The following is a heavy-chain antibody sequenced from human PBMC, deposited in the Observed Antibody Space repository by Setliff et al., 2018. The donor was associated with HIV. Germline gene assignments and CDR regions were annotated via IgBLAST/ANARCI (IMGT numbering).Heavy chain of an antibody. V-gene: IGHV3-23*01. CDR1: GFTFRIYS. CDR3: AKDVMQGGWGSLSYFDS. D-gene: IGHD3-16*01. J-gene: IGHJ4*02. CDR2: ISANGGST. Sequence: GSLRLSCAASGFTFRIYSMNWVRQAPGKGLEWVSVISANGGSTYSADSVKGRFTISRDNTKNTVYLQMNSLRAEDTAVYFCAKDVMQGGWGSLSYFDSWGQGTLVTVSS.